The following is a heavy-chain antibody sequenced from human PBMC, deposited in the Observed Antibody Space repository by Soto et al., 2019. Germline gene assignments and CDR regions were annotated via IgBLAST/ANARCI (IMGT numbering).Heavy chain of an antibody. Sequence: ASVKVSCKASGGTFSSYAISWVRQAPGQGLEWTGGIIPIFGTANYAQKFQGRVTITADKSTSTAYMELSSLRSEDTAVYYCARANTAMVRYYYYGMDVWGQGTTVTVSS. CDR1: GGTFSSYA. CDR2: IIPIFGTA. D-gene: IGHD5-18*01. J-gene: IGHJ6*02. CDR3: ARANTAMVRYYYYGMDV. V-gene: IGHV1-69*06.